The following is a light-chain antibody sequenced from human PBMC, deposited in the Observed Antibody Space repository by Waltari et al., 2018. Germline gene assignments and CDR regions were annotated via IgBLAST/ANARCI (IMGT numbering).Light chain of an antibody. CDR1: RDIRNY. CDR3: QQPPGT. J-gene: IGKJ4*01. CDR2: AAS. Sequence: DIQFTQSPSFLSASVGERVTFTCRASRDIRNYLACYQQKSGKAPKLLIFAASTLQSGVPSRFSGSGSGTEFTLTISSLQPEDLATYYCQQPPGTFGGGTKVEIK. V-gene: IGKV1-9*01.